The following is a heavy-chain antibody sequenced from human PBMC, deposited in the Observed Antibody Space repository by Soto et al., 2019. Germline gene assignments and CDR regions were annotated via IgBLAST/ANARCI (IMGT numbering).Heavy chain of an antibody. CDR3: AVARYCSSTSCSQYNWFDP. J-gene: IGHJ5*02. V-gene: IGHV3-30*03. CDR2: ISYDGSNK. Sequence: GGSLRLSCAASGFTFSSYGMHWVRQAPGKGLEWVAVISYDGSNKYYADSVKGRFTISRDNSKNTLYLQMNSLRAEDTAVYYCAVARYCSSTSCSQYNWFDPWGQGTLVTVSS. CDR1: GFTFSSYG. D-gene: IGHD2-2*01.